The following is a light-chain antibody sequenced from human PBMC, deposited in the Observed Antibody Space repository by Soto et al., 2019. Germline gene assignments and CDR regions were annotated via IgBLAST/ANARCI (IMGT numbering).Light chain of an antibody. CDR1: QGVGIT. CDR2: NAF. Sequence: EIVMTQSPATLSVSPGEGVTLSCRASQGVGITLAWYQQKPGQTPRLLIYNAFTRATGIPARFSGSGSGTEFTLTINSLQSEDCAVYYCQRYNDWPLTFGGGTKVEVK. J-gene: IGKJ4*01. V-gene: IGKV3-15*01. CDR3: QRYNDWPLT.